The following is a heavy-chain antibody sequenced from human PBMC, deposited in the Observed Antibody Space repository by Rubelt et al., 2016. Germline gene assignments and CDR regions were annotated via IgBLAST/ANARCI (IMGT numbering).Heavy chain of an antibody. CDR3: ARGPGLGVLMVYADYYFDY. V-gene: IGHV1-69*01. Sequence: KFQGRVTITADESTSTAYMELSCLRSEDTAVYYCARGPGLGVLMVYADYYFDYWGQGTLVTVSS. J-gene: IGHJ4*02. D-gene: IGHD2-8*01.